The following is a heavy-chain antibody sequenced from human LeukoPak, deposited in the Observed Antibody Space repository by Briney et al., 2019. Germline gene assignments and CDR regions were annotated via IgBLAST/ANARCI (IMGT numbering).Heavy chain of an antibody. CDR2: ISAYNGNT. CDR3: ARAYWELPTRDYYYGMDV. D-gene: IGHD1-26*01. Sequence: ASVKVSCKASGYTFTSYGISWVRQAPGQGLEWMGWISAYNGNTNYAQKLQGRVTMTTDTSTSTAYMELRSLRSDDTAVYYCARAYWELPTRDYYYGMDVWGQGTTITVS. J-gene: IGHJ6*02. CDR1: GYTFTSYG. V-gene: IGHV1-18*01.